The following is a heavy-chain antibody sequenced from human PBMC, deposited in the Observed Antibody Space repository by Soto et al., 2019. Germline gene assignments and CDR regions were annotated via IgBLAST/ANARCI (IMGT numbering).Heavy chain of an antibody. CDR3: AKVGIVVVVAATPSHHYFDY. CDR1: GFTFSSYA. Sequence: GGSLRLSCAASGFTFSSYAMSWVRQAPGKGLEWVSAISGSGGSTYYADSVKGRFTISRDNSKNTLYLQMNSLRAEDTAVYYCAKVGIVVVVAATPSHHYFDYWGQGTLVTVSS. J-gene: IGHJ4*02. V-gene: IGHV3-23*01. CDR2: ISGSGGST. D-gene: IGHD2-15*01.